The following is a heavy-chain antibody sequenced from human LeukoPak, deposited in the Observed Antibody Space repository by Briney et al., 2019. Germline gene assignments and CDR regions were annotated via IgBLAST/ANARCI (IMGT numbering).Heavy chain of an antibody. D-gene: IGHD4-23*01. CDR3: AKDRSAVID. CDR2: ISGSGGST. J-gene: IGHJ4*02. Sequence: TGGSLRLSCAASGFTFSNYAMSWVRQAPGKGLEWVSSISGSGGSTYYTDSVQGRFTISRDNSRNTLYLQMNSLRADDTAVYYCAKDRSAVIDWGQGTLVTVSS. V-gene: IGHV3-23*01. CDR1: GFTFSNYA.